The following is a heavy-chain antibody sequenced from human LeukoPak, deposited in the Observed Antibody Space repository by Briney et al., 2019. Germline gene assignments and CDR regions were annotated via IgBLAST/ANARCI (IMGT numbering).Heavy chain of an antibody. D-gene: IGHD4/OR15-4a*01. V-gene: IGHV1-46*01. Sequence: ASVKVSCKASGYTFTSDYMHWVRQSPGQGLEWMGIINPSGGSTSYAKKCQGRVTMTRDTSTSTVYMELRSLRSEDTAVSYCARDLGAPTMAFFDPWGQGSLVTVSS. CDR1: GYTFTSDY. CDR3: ARDLGAPTMAFFDP. CDR2: INPSGGST. J-gene: IGHJ5*02.